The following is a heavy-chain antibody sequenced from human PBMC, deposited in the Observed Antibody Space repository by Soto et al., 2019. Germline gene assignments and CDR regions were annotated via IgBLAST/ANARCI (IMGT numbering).Heavy chain of an antibody. CDR2: IYSGGST. J-gene: IGHJ6*02. CDR1: GFTVSSNY. CDR3: AREPWGIADDYGDYVGYYGMDV. Sequence: VQLVETGGGLIQPGGSLRLSCAASGFTVSSNYMSWVRQAPGKGLEWVSVIYSGGSTYYADSVKGRFTISRDNSKNTLYLQMNSLRAEDTAVYYCAREPWGIADDYGDYVGYYGMDVWGQGTTVTVSS. D-gene: IGHD4-17*01. V-gene: IGHV3-53*02.